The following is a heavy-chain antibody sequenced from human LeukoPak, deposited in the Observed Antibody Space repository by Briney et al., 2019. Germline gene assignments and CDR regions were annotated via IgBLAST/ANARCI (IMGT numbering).Heavy chain of an antibody. J-gene: IGHJ3*02. CDR3: AKGAPDMIVVVKSAFDI. D-gene: IGHD3-22*01. Sequence: GGSLRLSCAASGFTFSSYAVSWVRQAPGKGLAWVSAISDSGGSTQYADSVKGRFTISRDNSKNTLYLQMNSLRAEDTAVYYCAKGAPDMIVVVKSAFDIWGQGTMVTVSS. CDR1: GFTFSSYA. CDR2: ISDSGGST. V-gene: IGHV3-23*01.